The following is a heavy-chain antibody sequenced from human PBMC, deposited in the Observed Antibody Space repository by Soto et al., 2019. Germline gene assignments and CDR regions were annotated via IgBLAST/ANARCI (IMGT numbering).Heavy chain of an antibody. CDR1: GYTFASYG. V-gene: IGHV1-18*01. CDR3: ARDGDTIFGVVITALFDY. D-gene: IGHD3-3*01. Sequence: GASVKVSCKASGYTFASYGINWVRQAPGQGLEWMGWISAYNGNINYAQKFQDRITMTTDTSTSTAYMELRSLRAEDTAVYYCARDGDTIFGVVITALFDYWGQGTLVTVSS. J-gene: IGHJ4*02. CDR2: ISAYNGNI.